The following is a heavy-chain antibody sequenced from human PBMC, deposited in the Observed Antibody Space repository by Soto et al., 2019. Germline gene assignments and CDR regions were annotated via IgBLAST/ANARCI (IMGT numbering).Heavy chain of an antibody. CDR1: GYTFTSYD. V-gene: IGHV1-8*01. Sequence: ASVKVSCKASGYTFTSYDINWVRQATGQGLEWMGWVNPNSGNTGYAQKFQDRITMTRDTSISTAYMELSSLRADDTALYYCVRGETYCSSASCYDYWGQGTPVTVS. CDR3: VRGETYCSSASCYDY. CDR2: VNPNSGNT. D-gene: IGHD2-2*01. J-gene: IGHJ4*02.